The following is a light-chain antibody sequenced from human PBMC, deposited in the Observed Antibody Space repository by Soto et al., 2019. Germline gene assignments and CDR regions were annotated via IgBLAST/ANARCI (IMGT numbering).Light chain of an antibody. CDR2: KAS. Sequence: DIHMTQSPSTLSASVGDRVTITCRASQSISSMLAWYQQKPGKAPKLLIYKASNLEGGVPSRFSGSGSGTEFTLTISSLQPDDFATYYCQHYNSYSPFGGGTKVEIK. CDR3: QHYNSYSP. J-gene: IGKJ4*02. CDR1: QSISSM. V-gene: IGKV1-5*03.